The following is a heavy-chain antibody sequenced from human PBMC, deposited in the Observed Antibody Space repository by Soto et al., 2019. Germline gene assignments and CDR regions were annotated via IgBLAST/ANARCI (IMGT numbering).Heavy chain of an antibody. CDR1: GYTFTGYY. Sequence: ASVKVSCKASGYTFTGYYMHWVRQAPGQGLEWMGWINPNSGGTNYAQKFQGWVTMTRDTSISTAYMEPSRLRSDDTAVYYCARAARPGAYYYGMDVWGQGTTVTVSS. D-gene: IGHD6-6*01. CDR3: ARAARPGAYYYGMDV. V-gene: IGHV1-2*04. J-gene: IGHJ6*02. CDR2: INPNSGGT.